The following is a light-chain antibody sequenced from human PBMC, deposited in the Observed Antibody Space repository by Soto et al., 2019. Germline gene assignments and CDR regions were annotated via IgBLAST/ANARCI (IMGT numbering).Light chain of an antibody. J-gene: IGKJ4*01. Sequence: DIQITQSPSSVSASVGDRVTITCRASQSISSYFNWYQQKPGKAPKLLIYDASSLESGVPSRFSGSGSGTDFTLTISSLQPEDFATYYCQQGYSFPVTFGGGTKVDIK. CDR2: DAS. CDR3: QQGYSFPVT. CDR1: QSISSY. V-gene: IGKV1-12*01.